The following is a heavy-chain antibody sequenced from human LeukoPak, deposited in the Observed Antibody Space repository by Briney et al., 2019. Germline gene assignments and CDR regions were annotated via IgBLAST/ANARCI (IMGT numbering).Heavy chain of an antibody. D-gene: IGHD5-18*01. V-gene: IGHV4-34*01. Sequence: PSETLSLTCAVYGGSFSGYYWSWIRQPPGKGLEWIGEINHSGSTNYNPSLKSRVTISVDTSKNQFSLKLSSVTAADTAVHYCARRPTAMVTSVDYWGQGTLVTVSS. CDR3: ARRPTAMVTSVDY. CDR1: GGSFSGYY. CDR2: INHSGST. J-gene: IGHJ4*02.